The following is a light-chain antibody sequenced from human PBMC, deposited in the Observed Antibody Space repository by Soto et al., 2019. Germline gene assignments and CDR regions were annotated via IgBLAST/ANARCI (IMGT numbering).Light chain of an antibody. J-gene: IGLJ1*01. CDR2: EVR. CDR3: SSYTSDWGV. V-gene: IGLV2-14*01. Sequence: ALTQPASVSGSPGQSITISCTGTSSDVGGYDFVSWYQHHPGKAPKLIIYEVRTRPSGVSDRFSGSKSGNTASLTISGLQAEDEADYYCSSYTSDWGVFGTGTRSPS. CDR1: SSDVGGYDF.